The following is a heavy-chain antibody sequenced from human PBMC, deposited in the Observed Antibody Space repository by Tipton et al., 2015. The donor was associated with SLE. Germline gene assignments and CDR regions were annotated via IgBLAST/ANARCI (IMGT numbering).Heavy chain of an antibody. CDR1: GGSFSGYY. J-gene: IGHJ3*02. D-gene: IGHD2/OR15-2a*01. CDR2: IYSSGRI. CDR3: ARSRDDFGSGDYWDAFEI. V-gene: IGHV4-59*01. Sequence: TLSLTCAVYGGSFSGYYWSWIRQPPGKGLEWIGYIYSSGRIDYNPPLKSRVTMSIDTSRTHFSLRLTSVSAADTAIYYCARSRDDFGSGDYWDAFEIWGQGPTVIVSS.